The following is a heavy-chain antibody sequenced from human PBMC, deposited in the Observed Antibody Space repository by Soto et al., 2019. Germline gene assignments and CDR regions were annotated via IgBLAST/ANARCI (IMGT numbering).Heavy chain of an antibody. V-gene: IGHV4-39*01. J-gene: IGHJ4*02. D-gene: IGHD6-13*01. Sequence: TSETLSLTCTVSGGSISSSSYYWGWIRQPPGKGLEWIGSIYYSGSTYYNPSLKSRVTISVDTSKNQFSLKLSSVTAADTAVYYCARPAYSSSWIFDYWGQGTLVTVSS. CDR3: ARPAYSSSWIFDY. CDR1: GGSISSSSYY. CDR2: IYYSGST.